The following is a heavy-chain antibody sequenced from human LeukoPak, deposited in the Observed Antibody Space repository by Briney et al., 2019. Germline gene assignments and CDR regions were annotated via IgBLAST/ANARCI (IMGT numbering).Heavy chain of an antibody. CDR2: INPNSGGT. Sequence: ASVKVSCKASGYTLTGYYMHWVRQAPGQGLEWMGWINPNSGGTNYAQKFQGRVTMTRDTSISTAYMELSRLRSDDTAVYYCARQRGSYNWSYDYWGQGTLVTVSS. J-gene: IGHJ4*02. V-gene: IGHV1-2*02. CDR1: GYTLTGYY. D-gene: IGHD1-26*01. CDR3: ARQRGSYNWSYDY.